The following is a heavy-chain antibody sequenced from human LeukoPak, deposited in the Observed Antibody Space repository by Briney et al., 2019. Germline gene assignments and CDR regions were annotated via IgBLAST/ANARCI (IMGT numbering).Heavy chain of an antibody. Sequence: GRSLRLSCAASGFTFSTYAMHWVRQAPGKGLEWVAVISYDGSNEYYADSVKGRFTISRDNSKNTVYLQMNSLRGEDTAVYYCAKEGLTTVVTPVDYFQHWGQGTLVTVSS. J-gene: IGHJ1*01. CDR1: GFTFSTYA. D-gene: IGHD4-23*01. CDR3: AKEGLTTVVTPVDYFQH. V-gene: IGHV3-30-3*01. CDR2: ISYDGSNE.